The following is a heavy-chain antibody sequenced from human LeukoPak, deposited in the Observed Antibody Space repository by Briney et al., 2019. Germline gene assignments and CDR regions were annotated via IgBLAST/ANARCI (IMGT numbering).Heavy chain of an antibody. D-gene: IGHD6-13*01. CDR2: INSSDSYT. CDR1: GFTFSGYS. V-gene: IGHV3-21*01. J-gene: IGHJ4*02. CDR3: ARGREQLVDFDY. Sequence: GGSLRLSCAASGFTFSGYSMNWVRQGPGKGLERVSSINSSDSYTYYADSVKGRFTISRDNAKNSLYLQMNSLRDEDTAVYYCARGREQLVDFDYWGQGTLVTVSS.